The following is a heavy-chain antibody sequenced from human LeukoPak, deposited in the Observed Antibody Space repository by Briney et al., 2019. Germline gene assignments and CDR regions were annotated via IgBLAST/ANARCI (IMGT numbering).Heavy chain of an antibody. CDR1: GFTFSSYA. CDR2: ISGSGGST. V-gene: IGHV3-23*01. D-gene: IGHD1-26*01. CDR3: AKVVGATTRGYFDY. Sequence: GGSLRLSCAASGFTFSSYAMSWVRQAPGKGLDWVSPISGSGGSTYYADSVKGRFTISRDNSKNTLYLQMNSLRAEDTAVYYCAKVVGATTRGYFDYWGQGTLVTVSS. J-gene: IGHJ4*02.